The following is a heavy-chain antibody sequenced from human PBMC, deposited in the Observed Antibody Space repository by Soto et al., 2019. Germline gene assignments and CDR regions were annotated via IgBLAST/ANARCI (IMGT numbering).Heavy chain of an antibody. J-gene: IGHJ4*02. CDR3: ARRAETNGWNGFGADKYYFDF. CDR2: MNPNTGNS. V-gene: IGHV1-8*01. D-gene: IGHD1-1*01. CDR1: GYTFTSYD. Sequence: ASVKVACKASGYTFTSYDIYWVRQATGQGLEWMGWMNPNTGNSGYAQKFQGRVTVTSDTSINTVHMELSSLRSEDTAVYYCARRAETNGWNGFGADKYYFDFWGQGTLVTVSS.